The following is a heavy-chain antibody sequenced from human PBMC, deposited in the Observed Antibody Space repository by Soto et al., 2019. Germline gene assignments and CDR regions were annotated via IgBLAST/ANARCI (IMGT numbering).Heavy chain of an antibody. V-gene: IGHV1-69*08. CDR3: VRDWESTTQTWGFGDS. CDR1: GGTFSSYT. CDR2: IIPIFGVT. Sequence: QVQVVQSGAEVKKPGSSVKVSCKASGGTFSSYTITWVRQAPGQGLEWLGRIIPIFGVTNYAQKFQDRVTITADRSTTTAYMELSRLRSEDTAVYYCVRDWESTTQTWGFGDSWGQGTLVTVSS. J-gene: IGHJ4*02. D-gene: IGHD1-1*01.